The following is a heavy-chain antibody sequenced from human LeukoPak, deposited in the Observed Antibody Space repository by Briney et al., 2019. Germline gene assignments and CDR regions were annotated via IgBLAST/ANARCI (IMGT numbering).Heavy chain of an antibody. CDR1: GFTFSSYE. V-gene: IGHV3-21*05. Sequence: PRGSLRLSCAASGFTFSSYEMNWVRQAPGKGLEWVSYISSSSSYIYYADSVKGRFTISRDNAKNSLYLQMNNLRAEDTAVYYCARDRGFFDYWGQGTLVTVSS. D-gene: IGHD3-10*01. CDR3: ARDRGFFDY. CDR2: ISSSSSYI. J-gene: IGHJ4*02.